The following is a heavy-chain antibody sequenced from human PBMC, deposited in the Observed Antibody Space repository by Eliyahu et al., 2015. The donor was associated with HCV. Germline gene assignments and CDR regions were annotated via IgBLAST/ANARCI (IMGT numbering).Heavy chain of an antibody. J-gene: IGHJ6*02. V-gene: IGHV4-39*01. D-gene: IGHD1-26*01. CDR1: GVSVRSTXYY. CDR2: ISYRGDT. Sequence: QLQLQESGPGLVKSSGTLSLTCNVSGVSVRSTXYYWGWIRQPPGKGLEWLGTISYRGDTYYNPSLKSRVSISVDTSKNQFSLKQSSVTAGETAVYYCAALRMGATKYYFHGMDVWGQGTTVSVSS. CDR3: AALRMGATKYYFHGMDV.